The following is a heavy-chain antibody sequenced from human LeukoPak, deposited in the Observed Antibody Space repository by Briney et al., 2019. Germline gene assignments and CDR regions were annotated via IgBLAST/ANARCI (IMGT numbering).Heavy chain of an antibody. D-gene: IGHD4-23*01. Sequence: ASVKVSCKASGYTFTGYYMHWVRQAPGQGLGWMGWINPNSGGTNYAQKFQGRVTMTRATSISTAYMELSRLRSDATAVYYCARGPTVVTQYYFHYWGQGTLVTVSS. CDR1: GYTFTGYY. CDR2: INPNSGGT. J-gene: IGHJ4*02. CDR3: ARGPTVVTQYYFHY. V-gene: IGHV1-2*02.